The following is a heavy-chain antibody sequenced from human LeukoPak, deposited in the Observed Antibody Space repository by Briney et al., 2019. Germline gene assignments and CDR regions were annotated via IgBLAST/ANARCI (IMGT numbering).Heavy chain of an antibody. D-gene: IGHD3-10*01. CDR3: VRGDGWFGELLNFDN. V-gene: IGHV3-48*02. CDR1: GFTFRAYS. Sequence: GGSLRLSCAASGFTFRAYSMNWVRQAPGKGPEWVSHISSSSSTIYYADSVKGRFTISRDNGKNSLYLQMNSLRDEDTAVYYCVRGDGWFGELLNFDNWGQGTLVTVSS. CDR2: ISSSSSTI. J-gene: IGHJ4*02.